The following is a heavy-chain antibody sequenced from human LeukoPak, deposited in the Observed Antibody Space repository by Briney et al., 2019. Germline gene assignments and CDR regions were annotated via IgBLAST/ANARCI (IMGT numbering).Heavy chain of an antibody. CDR3: ASFTMTTVPYVRGVGFDY. J-gene: IGHJ4*02. Sequence: PSQTLSLTCTVSGGSISSGGYYWSWIRQHPGKGLEWIGYIYYSGSTYYNPSLKSRVTISVDTSKNQFSLKLSSVTAADTAVYYCASFTMTTVPYVRGVGFDYWGQGTLVTVSS. CDR1: GGSISSGGYY. D-gene: IGHD4-17*01. CDR2: IYYSGST. V-gene: IGHV4-31*03.